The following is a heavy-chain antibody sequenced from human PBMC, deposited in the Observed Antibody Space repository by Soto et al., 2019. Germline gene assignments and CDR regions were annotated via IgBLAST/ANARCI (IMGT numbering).Heavy chain of an antibody. CDR1: GGTFSSYA. Sequence: ASVKVSCKASGGTFSSYAISWVRQAPGQGLEWMGGIIPIFGTANYAQKFQGRVTITADESTSTAYMELSSLISEYTAVYYCARDRTAVAGPYYFDYWGQGTLVTSPQ. V-gene: IGHV1-69*13. D-gene: IGHD6-19*01. CDR3: ARDRTAVAGPYYFDY. CDR2: IIPIFGTA. J-gene: IGHJ4*02.